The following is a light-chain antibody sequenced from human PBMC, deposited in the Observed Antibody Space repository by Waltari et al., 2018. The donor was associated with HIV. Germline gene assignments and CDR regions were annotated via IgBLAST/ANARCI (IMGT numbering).Light chain of an antibody. CDR3: CSYTAIHTLI. CDR2: GVY. Sequence: QSALTQPASVSGSPGPSITISCAGPTSDMGIFDSVSWYQQHPGRAPQLMIFGVYSRPSGVSSRFSGSKSGNTASLTISGLQAEDEANYYCCSYTAIHTLIFGGGTKLTVL. V-gene: IGLV2-14*01. J-gene: IGLJ2*01. CDR1: TSDMGIFDS.